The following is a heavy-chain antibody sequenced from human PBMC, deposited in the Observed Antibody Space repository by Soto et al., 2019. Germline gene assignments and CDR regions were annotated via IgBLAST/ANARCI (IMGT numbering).Heavy chain of an antibody. CDR1: GGSISSGNIY. CDR2: IYYTGST. Sequence: QVQLQESGPGVVRPSQTLSLTCTVSGGSISSGNIYWSWIRQPPGKGLEWIGYIYYTGSTYYNPSLPSRVTISVNPSKNQFSLTLTSVTAAHTATYYCARVTMVRGVMADYWGQGTLVTVSS. J-gene: IGHJ4*02. D-gene: IGHD3-10*01. V-gene: IGHV4-30-4*01. CDR3: ARVTMVRGVMADY.